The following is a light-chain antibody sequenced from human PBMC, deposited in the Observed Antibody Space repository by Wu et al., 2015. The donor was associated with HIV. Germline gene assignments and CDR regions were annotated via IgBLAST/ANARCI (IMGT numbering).Light chain of an antibody. V-gene: IGKV1-5*03. CDR3: QQHDTLSS. CDR1: QSISSW. J-gene: IGKJ1*01. CDR2: KAS. Sequence: DIQMTQSPSTLSASVGDRVTITCRASQSISSWLAWYQHKSGKVPKLLIYKASNLESGVPSRFSGSGSGTEFTLTISSLQPDDFATYYCQQHDTLSSFGQGTRVEIK.